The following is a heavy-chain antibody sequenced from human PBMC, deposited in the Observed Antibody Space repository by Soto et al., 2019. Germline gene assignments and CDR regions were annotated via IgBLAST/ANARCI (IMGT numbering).Heavy chain of an antibody. CDR2: ISYSSATI. V-gene: IGHV3-48*02. D-gene: IGHD5-18*01. CDR1: GFTFSNYG. Sequence: GGSLRLSCAASGFTFSNYGINWVRQAPGRGLEWISFISYSSATIHYADSVRGRFTISRDNANNSLYLEMSSLRDEDTAVYFCARDSSKYTYGSFYFDYWGQGTLVAVSS. J-gene: IGHJ4*02. CDR3: ARDSSKYTYGSFYFDY.